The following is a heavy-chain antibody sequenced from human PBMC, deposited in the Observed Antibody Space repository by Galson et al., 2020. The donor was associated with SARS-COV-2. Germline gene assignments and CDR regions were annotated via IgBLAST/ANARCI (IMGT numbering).Heavy chain of an antibody. CDR3: ARLHYGEYAPEAFDI. CDR1: GTSISSGSYS. V-gene: IGHV4-30-2*01. CDR2: ISHSGGT. J-gene: IGHJ3*02. Sequence: TLSLTCAVSGTSISSGSYSSNWIRQPPGKGLEWIGYISHSGGTYYNPSLKSRVTISGDRSKNQFSLRLSSVTAADTAVYYCARLHYGEYAPEAFDIWGPGTRVTVAS. D-gene: IGHD4-17*01.